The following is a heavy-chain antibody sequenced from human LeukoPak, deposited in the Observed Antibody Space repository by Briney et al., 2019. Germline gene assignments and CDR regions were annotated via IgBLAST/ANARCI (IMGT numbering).Heavy chain of an antibody. CDR2: ISSSSSYI. CDR3: ARVVTSPPLFVIDY. Sequence: GGSLRLSCAASGFTFSSYSMNWVGQAPGKGLEWVSSISSSSSYIYYADSVKGRFTISRDNAKNSLYLQMNSLRAEDTAVYYCARVVTSPPLFVIDYWGQGTLVTVSS. D-gene: IGHD2-2*01. J-gene: IGHJ4*02. CDR1: GFTFSSYS. V-gene: IGHV3-21*01.